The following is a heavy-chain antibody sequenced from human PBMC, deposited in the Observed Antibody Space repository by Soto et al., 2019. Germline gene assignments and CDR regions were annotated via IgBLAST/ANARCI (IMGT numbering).Heavy chain of an antibody. CDR2: ISENGDRQ. J-gene: IGHJ4*02. D-gene: IGHD4-17*01. Sequence: QVQLVQSGGGVVQAGNSLRLSCTASGLTFTSSSFHWVRQAPGKGLEWVAVISENGDRQYSTESVRGRFLISRDSSKNTVYLQRNSPRPEDTGVYFCARSLATTVSALGYWGQGALVTVSS. CDR1: GLTFTSSS. V-gene: IGHV3-30-3*01. CDR3: ARSLATTVSALGY.